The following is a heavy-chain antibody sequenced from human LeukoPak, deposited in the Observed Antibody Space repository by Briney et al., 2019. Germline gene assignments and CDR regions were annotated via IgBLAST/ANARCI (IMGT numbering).Heavy chain of an antibody. Sequence: GESLKISCKGSGYSFTSYWIGWVRQMPGKGLEGMGIIYPGDSDTRYSPSFQGQVTISADKSISTAYLQWSSLKASDTAMYYCARHSLSRSGRQPNYYCDCWGQGTLVTVSS. D-gene: IGHD1-1*01. CDR2: IYPGDSDT. CDR1: GYSFTSYW. CDR3: ARHSLSRSGRQPNYYCDC. J-gene: IGHJ4*02. V-gene: IGHV5-51*01.